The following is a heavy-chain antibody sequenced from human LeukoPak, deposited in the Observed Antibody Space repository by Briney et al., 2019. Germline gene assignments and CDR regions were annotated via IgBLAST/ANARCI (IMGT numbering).Heavy chain of an antibody. V-gene: IGHV3-30*02. J-gene: IGHJ4*02. Sequence: PGGSRRLSCVASGFTFRSSSMHWVRQAPGKGLEWLAFIRFDGSTKYYADSVKGRFTVSRDNSKNTLYLQMNSLRAEDTAVYYCAQPDFLGQGTLVTVSS. CDR1: GFTFRSSS. CDR3: AQPDF. CDR2: IRFDGSTK.